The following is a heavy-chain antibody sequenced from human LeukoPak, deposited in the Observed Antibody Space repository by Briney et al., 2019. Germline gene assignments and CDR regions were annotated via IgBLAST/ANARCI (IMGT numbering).Heavy chain of an antibody. CDR3: ARLGSTMVRGALFDY. CDR1: GGSISSSSYY. CDR2: IYYSGST. Sequence: SETLSLTCTVSGGSISSSSYYWGWIRQPPGKGLEWIGSIYYSGSTYYNPSLKSRVTISVETSKNQFSLKLSSVTAADTAVYYCARLGSTMVRGALFDYWGQGTLVTVSS. D-gene: IGHD3-10*01. J-gene: IGHJ4*02. V-gene: IGHV4-39*01.